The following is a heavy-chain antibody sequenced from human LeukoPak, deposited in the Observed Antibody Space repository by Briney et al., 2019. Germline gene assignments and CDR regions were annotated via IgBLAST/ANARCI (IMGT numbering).Heavy chain of an antibody. D-gene: IGHD4/OR15-4a*01. V-gene: IGHV3-23*01. CDR2: ISGSGGTT. CDR1: GFTFSRYG. Sequence: GGSLRLSCAASGFTFSRYGMSWVRQAPGKGLEWVSAISGSGGTTYYAGSVKGRFTISRDNSKNTLYLQMNSLRAEDTAVYYCARRAGAYSHPYDYWGQGTLVTVSS. J-gene: IGHJ4*02. CDR3: ARRAGAYSHPYDY.